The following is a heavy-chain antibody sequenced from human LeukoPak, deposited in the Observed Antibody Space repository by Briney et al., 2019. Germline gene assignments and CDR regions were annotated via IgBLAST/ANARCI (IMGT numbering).Heavy chain of an antibody. J-gene: IGHJ4*02. CDR1: GGSISSSSYY. CDR2: IYYSGST. Sequence: SETLSLTCTVSGGSISSSSYYWGWIRQPPGKGLEWIASIYYSGSTYYNPSLKSRVTISLDTSKNQFSLKVSSVTAADTAVYYCARDYFDYWGQGTLVTVSS. CDR3: ARDYFDY. V-gene: IGHV4-39*07.